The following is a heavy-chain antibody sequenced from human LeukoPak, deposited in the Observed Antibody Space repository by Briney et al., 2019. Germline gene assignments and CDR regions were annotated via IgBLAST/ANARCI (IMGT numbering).Heavy chain of an antibody. CDR3: ARTCSSSSCYMVH. D-gene: IGHD2-2*02. J-gene: IGHJ4*02. CDR1: GGTFSSYA. Sequence: ASVKVSCKASGGTFSSYAITWVRQAPGQGLEWMGWISVYNGNTNYAQNLQGRVTLTTDTSTSTAYMELRSLRSDDTALYYCARTCSSSSCYMVHWGQGTLVTVSS. V-gene: IGHV1-18*01. CDR2: ISVYNGNT.